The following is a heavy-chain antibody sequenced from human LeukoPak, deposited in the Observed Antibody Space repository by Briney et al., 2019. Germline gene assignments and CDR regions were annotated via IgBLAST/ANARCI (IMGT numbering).Heavy chain of an antibody. CDR2: INRSGRA. D-gene: IGHD2-8*01. Sequence: PSETLSLTCAVYGGSFSGDYWSWIRQPPGKGLEWIGDINRSGRAVYNTSLKSRVIISVDTSKNQFSLKLSSVTAADTAVYYCARDAKGWFDPWGQGTLVTVSS. CDR3: ARDAKGWFDP. V-gene: IGHV4-34*01. CDR1: GGSFSGDY. J-gene: IGHJ5*02.